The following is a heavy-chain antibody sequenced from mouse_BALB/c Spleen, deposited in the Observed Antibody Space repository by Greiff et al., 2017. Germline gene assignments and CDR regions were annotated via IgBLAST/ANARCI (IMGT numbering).Heavy chain of an antibody. Sequence: VQLVESGPGLVAPSQSLSITCTVSGFSLTSYGVHWVRQPPGKGLEWLGVIWAGGSTNYNSALMSRLSISKDNSKSQVFLKMNSLQTDDTAMYYCARDKGDGYYAWFAYWGQGTLVTVSA. D-gene: IGHD2-3*01. CDR2: IWAGGST. CDR1: GFSLTSYG. J-gene: IGHJ3*01. V-gene: IGHV2-9*02. CDR3: ARDKGDGYYAWFAY.